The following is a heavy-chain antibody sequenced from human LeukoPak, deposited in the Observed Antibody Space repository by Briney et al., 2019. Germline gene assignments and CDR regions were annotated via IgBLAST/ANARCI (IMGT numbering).Heavy chain of an antibody. CDR3: ARRYTGTYYMDV. CDR2: VSTSSGTI. CDR1: GFAFINYN. D-gene: IGHD1-26*01. V-gene: IGHV3-48*01. J-gene: IGHJ6*03. Sequence: GGSLRLSCAASGFAFINYNMIWVRQAPGKGLEWVSYVSTSSGTIHYADSVKGRFTISRDNAKNSLYLQMNSLRAEDTAVYYCARRYTGTYYMDVWGKGTTVTVSS.